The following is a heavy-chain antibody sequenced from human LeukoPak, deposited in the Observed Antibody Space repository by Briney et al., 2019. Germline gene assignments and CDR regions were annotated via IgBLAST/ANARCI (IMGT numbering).Heavy chain of an antibody. CDR1: GGSISSGSYY. D-gene: IGHD3-10*01. CDR2: IYTSGST. CDR3: ARDLYRGGYFDY. J-gene: IGHJ4*02. Sequence: SQTLSLTCTVSGGSISSGSYYWSWIRQPAGRGLEWIGRIYTSGSTNYNPSLKSRVTISVDTSKNQFSLKLSSVTAADTAVYYCARDLYRGGYFDYWGQGTLVTVSS. V-gene: IGHV4-61*02.